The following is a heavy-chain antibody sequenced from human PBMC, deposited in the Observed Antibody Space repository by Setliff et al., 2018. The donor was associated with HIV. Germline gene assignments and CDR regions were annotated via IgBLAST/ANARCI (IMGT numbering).Heavy chain of an antibody. D-gene: IGHD3-9*01. CDR2: IYSGST. CDR1: GGSSRDYY. V-gene: IGHV4-59*01. Sequence: PSETLSLTCTVSGGSSRDYYWGWIRQPPGKGLEWIGYIYSGSTNYNPSLKSRVTISVDTSKNQFSLKLTSVTAADTAVYYCARDASLRYPHYFDYWGQGTLVTVSS. CDR3: ARDASLRYPHYFDY. J-gene: IGHJ4*02.